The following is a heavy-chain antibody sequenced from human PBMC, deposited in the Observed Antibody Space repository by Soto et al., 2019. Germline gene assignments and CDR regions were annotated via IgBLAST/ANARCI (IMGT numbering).Heavy chain of an antibody. Sequence: QVQLQESGPGLVKPSQTLSLTCTVSGGSISSGGYYWSWIRQHPGKGLEWIGYIYYSGSTYYNPSLKSRVXXXXXXSXNQXXXXXXXXXXXXXXXXXXXXXXXXXYYXGTNAFDIXXXGXXXTVSX. J-gene: IGHJ3*02. V-gene: IGHV4-31*03. CDR1: GGSISSGGYY. CDR3: XXXXXXXXYYXGTNAFDI. CDR2: IYYSGST. D-gene: IGHD3-10*01.